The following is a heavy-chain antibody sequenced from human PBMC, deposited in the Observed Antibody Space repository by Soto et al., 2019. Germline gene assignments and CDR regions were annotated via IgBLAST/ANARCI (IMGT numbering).Heavy chain of an antibody. CDR3: ARGGDYYDSSGYRGYFDY. D-gene: IGHD3-22*01. CDR1: GGSISSGGYY. J-gene: IGHJ4*02. V-gene: IGHV4-31*03. CDR2: IYYSGST. Sequence: QVQLQESGPGLVKPSQTLSLTCTVSGGSISSGGYYWSWIRQHPGKGLEWIGYIYYSGSTYYNPSLKNRVTISVDTSKNQFSLKLSSVTAADTAVYYCARGGDYYDSSGYRGYFDYWGQGTLVTVSS.